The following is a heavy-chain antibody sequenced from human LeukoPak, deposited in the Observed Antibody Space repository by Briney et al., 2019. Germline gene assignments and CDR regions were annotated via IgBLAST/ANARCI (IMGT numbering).Heavy chain of an antibody. J-gene: IGHJ4*02. V-gene: IGHV3-23*01. D-gene: IGHD2-15*01. CDR2: ITGGGEYK. Sequence: GGSLSLSCAAAGFTFSSYAMAWVRQSPGKGLEWVSCITGGGEYKYHTDSVKGRFTISRDNSKNTLYLQMNSLRVEDTAVYYCAKGTLGKCSGGSCYPLDYWGQGTLVTVSS. CDR3: AKGTLGKCSGGSCYPLDY. CDR1: GFTFSSYA.